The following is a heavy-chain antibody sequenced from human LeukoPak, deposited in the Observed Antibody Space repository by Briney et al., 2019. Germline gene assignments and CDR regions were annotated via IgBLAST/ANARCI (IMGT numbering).Heavy chain of an antibody. CDR1: GDSISSYY. CDR2: IYHSGST. D-gene: IGHD6-13*01. CDR3: ATGYSSTWYYSDY. J-gene: IGHJ4*02. Sequence: SETLSLTCTVSGDSISSYYWSWIRQPPGKGLEWIGYIYHSGSTNYNPSLKSRVTISVDTSKSQFSLKLSSVTAADTAVYYCATGYSSTWYYSDYWGQGTLVTVSS. V-gene: IGHV4-59*01.